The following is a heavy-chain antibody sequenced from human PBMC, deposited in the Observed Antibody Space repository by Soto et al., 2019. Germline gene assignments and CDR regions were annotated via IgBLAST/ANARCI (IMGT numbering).Heavy chain of an antibody. CDR1: GGPISSGDYY. V-gene: IGHV4-31*03. J-gene: IGHJ4*02. CDR3: ASEGSESYSFDH. CDR2: IYHNGNT. Sequence: SETLSLTCNVSGGPISSGDYYWSWIHQHPGKGLEWIGYIYHNGNTHYNPSLKSRVTISLDTSKNQFSLNLSSVTAADTAVYYCASEGSESYSFDHWGQGALVTVSS. D-gene: IGHD3-10*01.